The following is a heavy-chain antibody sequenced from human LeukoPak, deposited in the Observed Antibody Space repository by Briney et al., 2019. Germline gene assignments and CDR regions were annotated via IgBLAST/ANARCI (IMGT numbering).Heavy chain of an antibody. V-gene: IGHV4-39*01. CDR2: IYYTGST. D-gene: IGHD3-10*01. CDR3: ARHSGSGSLSRPFDP. CDR1: GGSVTSGGFY. J-gene: IGHJ5*02. Sequence: PSETLSLTCSVSGGSVTSGGFYWGWLRQPPGKGPEWIATIYYTGSTYYNPSPKSRVTISIDTSKNQFSLRLTSVTATDTAVYHCARHSGSGSLSRPFDPWGQGTLVTVSS.